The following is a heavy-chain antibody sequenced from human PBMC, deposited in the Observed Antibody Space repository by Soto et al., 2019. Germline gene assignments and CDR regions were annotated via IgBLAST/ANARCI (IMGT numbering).Heavy chain of an antibody. Sequence: PGGSLRLSCAASGFTFSSYGMHWVRQAPGKGLEWVAVIWYDGSNKYYADSVKGRFTISRDNSKNTLYLQMNSLRAEDTAVYYCARDFEYSSSSPSDSGQGTLVTVSS. J-gene: IGHJ4*02. D-gene: IGHD6-6*01. CDR2: IWYDGSNK. CDR3: ARDFEYSSSSPSD. V-gene: IGHV3-33*01. CDR1: GFTFSSYG.